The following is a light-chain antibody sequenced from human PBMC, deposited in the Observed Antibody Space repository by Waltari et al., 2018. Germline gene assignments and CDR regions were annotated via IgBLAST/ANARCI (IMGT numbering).Light chain of an antibody. CDR1: NIGSYS. CDR2: YDS. Sequence: SYVLTQPPSVSVAPGETASIPCWGDNIGSYSVHWYQQKRGQAPVLVIFYDSDRPSGIPARFSGSNSGNTATLTITSVEAGDEARYYCQVWHADIDPGVFGTGTEVTVL. V-gene: IGLV3-21*04. J-gene: IGLJ1*01. CDR3: QVWHADIDPGV.